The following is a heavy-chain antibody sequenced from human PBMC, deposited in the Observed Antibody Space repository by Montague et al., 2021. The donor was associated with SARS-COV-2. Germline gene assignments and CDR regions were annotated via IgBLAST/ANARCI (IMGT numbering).Heavy chain of an antibody. D-gene: IGHD2-21*01. Sequence: RGSTDYSPSLKSRVTISLDTSKNQFSLKVTSVTAADTAVYYCARGGDYYNYGLDVWGPGTTVTVSS. V-gene: IGHV4-59*09. CDR3: ARGGDYYNYGLDV. J-gene: IGHJ6*02. CDR2: RGST.